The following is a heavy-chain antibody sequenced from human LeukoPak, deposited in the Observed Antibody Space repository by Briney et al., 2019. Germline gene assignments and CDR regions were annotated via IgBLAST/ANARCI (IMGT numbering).Heavy chain of an antibody. Sequence: SETLSLTCTISGGSISSSSYYWGWIRQPPGKGLEWIGSIYYSGSTYYNPSLKSRVTISVDTSKNQFSLKLSSVTAADTAVYYCARHERLLDYGDSHWFDPWGQGTLVTVSS. CDR2: IYYSGST. V-gene: IGHV4-39*01. J-gene: IGHJ5*02. CDR1: GGSISSSSYY. CDR3: ARHERLLDYGDSHWFDP. D-gene: IGHD4-17*01.